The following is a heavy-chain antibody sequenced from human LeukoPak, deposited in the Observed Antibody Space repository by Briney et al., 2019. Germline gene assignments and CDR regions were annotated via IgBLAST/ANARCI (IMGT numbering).Heavy chain of an antibody. D-gene: IGHD3-22*01. J-gene: IGHJ4*02. V-gene: IGHV3-74*01. CDR2: VNSDGSAT. Sequence: PGGSLRLSCAASGFNFSNYWMHWVRQVPGKGLVWVSRVNSDGSATTYADSVKGRFTISRDNAKKTLYLQMNSLRAEDTAVYYCARGRDSSGYYFSGGDYWGQGTLVTVSS. CDR1: GFNFSNYW. CDR3: ARGRDSSGYYFSGGDY.